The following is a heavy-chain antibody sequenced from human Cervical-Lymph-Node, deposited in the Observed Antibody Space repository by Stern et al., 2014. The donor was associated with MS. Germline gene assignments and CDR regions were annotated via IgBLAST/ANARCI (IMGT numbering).Heavy chain of an antibody. CDR1: GFSFGGYA. CDR2: ISSSGENT. J-gene: IGHJ4*02. V-gene: IGHV3-23*04. Sequence: EVQLVESGGGLVQAGGSLRLSCVASGFSFGGYAMSWVRQAPGKGLEWVSGISSSGENTYYADSVKGRSTISRDNSKNTLYLQMNSVRAEDTALYYCAKDLQWLVPGGSDFWGQGTLVTVSS. CDR3: AKDLQWLVPGGSDF. D-gene: IGHD6-19*01.